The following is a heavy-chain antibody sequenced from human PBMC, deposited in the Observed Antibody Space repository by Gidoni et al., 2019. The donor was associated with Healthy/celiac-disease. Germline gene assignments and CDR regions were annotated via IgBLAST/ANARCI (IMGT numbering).Heavy chain of an antibody. D-gene: IGHD7-27*01. CDR2: ISWNSGSI. J-gene: IGHJ6*02. V-gene: IGHV3-9*01. CDR1: GFTFDYYA. CDR3: AKALGSHYGMDV. Sequence: EVQLVESGGGLVQPGRSLRLSCAASGFTFDYYAMLWVRKATGKGLEVVSGISWNSGSIGYADAVKGRFTISRDNAKNSLYLQMNSLRAEDTALYYCAKALGSHYGMDVWGQGTTVTVSS.